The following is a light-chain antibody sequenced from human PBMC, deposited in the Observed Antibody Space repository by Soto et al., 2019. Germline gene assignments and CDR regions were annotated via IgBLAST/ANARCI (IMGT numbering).Light chain of an antibody. V-gene: IGKV3-15*01. CDR1: QSVNNY. J-gene: IGKJ5*01. Sequence: EIVMTQSPATVSVSPGERATLSCRASQSVNNYLAWYQQKPGQAPRLLVYGIFSRATGVPARFSGSGSGTEFTLTISSLQSEDSAVYYCQQRSNWPSITFGQGTRLEIK. CDR2: GIF. CDR3: QQRSNWPSIT.